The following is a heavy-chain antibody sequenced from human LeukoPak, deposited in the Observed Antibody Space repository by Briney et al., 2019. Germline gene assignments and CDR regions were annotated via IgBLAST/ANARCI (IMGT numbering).Heavy chain of an antibody. V-gene: IGHV3-23*01. CDR3: AKDRGVVVPAAKVLYYYYGMDV. CDR2: ISGSGGRP. Sequence: PGGSLRLSCAASGFTFSSYAMSWGRQAPGKGLGWVSAISGSGGRPYYADSVKGRFTISRDNSKNTLYLQMNSLRAEDTAVYYCAKDRGVVVPAAKVLYYYYGMDVWGQGTTVTASS. J-gene: IGHJ6*02. D-gene: IGHD2-2*01. CDR1: GFTFSSYA.